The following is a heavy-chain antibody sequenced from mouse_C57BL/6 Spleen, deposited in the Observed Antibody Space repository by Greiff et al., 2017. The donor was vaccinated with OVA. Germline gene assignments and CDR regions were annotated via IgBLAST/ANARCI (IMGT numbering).Heavy chain of an antibody. CDR1: GFSFNTYA. Sequence: EVQRVESGGGLVQPKGSLKLSCAASGFSFNTYAMNWVRQAPGTGLEWVARIRSKSNNYATYYADSVKDRFTISRDDSESMLYLQMNNLKTEDTAMYYCVRQDQYYFDYWGQGTTLTVSS. V-gene: IGHV10-1*01. CDR2: IRSKSNNYAT. J-gene: IGHJ2*01. CDR3: VRQDQYYFDY.